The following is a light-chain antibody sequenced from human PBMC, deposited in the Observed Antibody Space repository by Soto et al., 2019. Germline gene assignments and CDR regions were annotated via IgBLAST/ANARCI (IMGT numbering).Light chain of an antibody. Sequence: EIQLTQYPPSLSATVGDRVTITCRASQTIDSYLNWFQQKPGMAPKLLIYAASKLQSGVPSRFRGSGSGTDLTLTIDTLQPDDFASYYCQQTRSGITFGQGTLLAV. J-gene: IGKJ5*01. CDR3: QQTRSGIT. CDR1: QTIDSY. CDR2: AAS. V-gene: IGKV1-39*01.